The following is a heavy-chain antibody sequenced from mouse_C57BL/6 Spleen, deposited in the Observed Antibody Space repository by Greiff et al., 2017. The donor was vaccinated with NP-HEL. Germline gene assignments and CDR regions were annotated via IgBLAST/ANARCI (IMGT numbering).Heavy chain of an antibody. Sequence: QVQLQQSGAELVKPGASVKISCKASGYAFSSYWMNWVKQRPGKGLEWIGQIYPGDGDTNYNGKFKGKATLTADKSSSTAYMQLSSLTSEDSAVYFCATGWLLRNYYAMDYWGQGTSVTVSS. J-gene: IGHJ4*01. D-gene: IGHD2-3*01. CDR3: ATGWLLRNYYAMDY. CDR1: GYAFSSYW. CDR2: IYPGDGDT. V-gene: IGHV1-80*01.